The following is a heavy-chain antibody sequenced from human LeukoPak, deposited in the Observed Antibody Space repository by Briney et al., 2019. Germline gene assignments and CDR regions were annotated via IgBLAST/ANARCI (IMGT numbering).Heavy chain of an antibody. J-gene: IGHJ4*01. Sequence: PSETLSLTCTVSGGSISSYYWSWIRQPPGKGLEWIGYIYTSGSTNYNPSLKSRVTISVGTSKNQFSLKLSSVTAADTAVYYCARLQLAAYDYWGHGTLVTVSS. D-gene: IGHD2-15*01. V-gene: IGHV4-4*09. CDR3: ARLQLAAYDY. CDR1: GGSISSYY. CDR2: IYTSGST.